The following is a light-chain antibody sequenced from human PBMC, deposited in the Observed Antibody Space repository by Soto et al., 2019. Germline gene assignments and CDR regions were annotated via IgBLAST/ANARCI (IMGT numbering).Light chain of an antibody. CDR1: QSISSW. CDR3: QQYNGYSGT. V-gene: IGKV1-5*03. Sequence: DIQMTQSPSTLSASVGDRVTITCRASQSISSWLAWYQQKPGKAPKLLIYKASSLESGVPSRFSGSGSGTEFTLTISSLRPDNFTTYYCQQYNGYSGTFGQGTKVEIK. CDR2: KAS. J-gene: IGKJ1*01.